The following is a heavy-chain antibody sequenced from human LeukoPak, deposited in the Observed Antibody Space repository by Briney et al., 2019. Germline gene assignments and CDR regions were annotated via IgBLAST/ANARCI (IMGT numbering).Heavy chain of an antibody. Sequence: GXSVKVSCKASGYTFTSYGISWVRQAPGQGGEGMGWISAYNGKTKYAQKLQGRVTMTTETSTSTAYIELSSLRSDDTAVYYCARDIAYYILTGYSDFDYWGQGTLVTVSS. J-gene: IGHJ4*02. D-gene: IGHD3-9*01. CDR2: ISAYNGKT. CDR1: GYTFTSYG. CDR3: ARDIAYYILTGYSDFDY. V-gene: IGHV1-18*04.